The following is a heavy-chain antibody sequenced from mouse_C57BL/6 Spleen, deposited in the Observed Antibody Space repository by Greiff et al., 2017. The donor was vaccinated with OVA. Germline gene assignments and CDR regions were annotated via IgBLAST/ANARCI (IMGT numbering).Heavy chain of an antibody. CDR3: ARYGYYGSCLWYFDV. CDR2: IDPYDSYT. CDR1: GYTFTSYW. V-gene: IGHV1-69*01. Sequence: VQLQQPGAELVMPGASVKLSCKASGYTFTSYWMHWVKQRPGQGLEWIGEIDPYDSYTNYNQKFKGKSTLTVDKSSSTAYMQLSSLTSEDSAVYYCARYGYYGSCLWYFDVWGTGTTVTVSS. D-gene: IGHD1-1*01. J-gene: IGHJ1*03.